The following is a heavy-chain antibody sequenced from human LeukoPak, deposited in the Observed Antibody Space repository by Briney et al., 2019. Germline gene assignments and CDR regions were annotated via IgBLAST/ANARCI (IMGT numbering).Heavy chain of an antibody. CDR2: IYHYGTT. CDR3: ARGPSLGAHLDY. Sequence: SGTLSLTCAVSGGSISSNNWWTWVRKAPGKGLGGFGEIYHYGTTNYNPSLKGRATISVDKSKNQFSLKFNSVTAADTAVYYCARGPSLGAHLDYWGQGTLVTVSS. CDR1: GGSISSNNW. V-gene: IGHV4-4*02. D-gene: IGHD1-26*01. J-gene: IGHJ4*02.